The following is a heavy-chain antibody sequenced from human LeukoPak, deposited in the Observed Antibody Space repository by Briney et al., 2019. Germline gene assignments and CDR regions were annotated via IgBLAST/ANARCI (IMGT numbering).Heavy chain of an antibody. CDR2: IKQDGSEK. Sequence: GGSLRLSCAASGFTFSSYWMSWVRQAPGKGLEWVANIKQDGSEKYYVDSVKGRFTISRDNAKNSLYLQMNSLRAEDTAVYYCARVEDGSGWSLPYFDYWGQGILVTVSS. CDR3: ARVEDGSGWSLPYFDY. D-gene: IGHD6-19*01. CDR1: GFTFSSYW. V-gene: IGHV3-7*03. J-gene: IGHJ4*02.